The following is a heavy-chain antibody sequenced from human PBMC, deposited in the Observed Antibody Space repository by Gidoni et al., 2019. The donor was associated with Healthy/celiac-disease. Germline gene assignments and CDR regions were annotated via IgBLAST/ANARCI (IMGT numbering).Heavy chain of an antibody. CDR2: ISWNSGSI. CDR3: AKDIGGSYGPFDY. V-gene: IGHV3-9*01. Sequence: GKGLEWVSGISWNSGSIGYADSVKGRFTISRDNAKNSLYLQMNSLRAEDTALYYCAKDIGGSYGPFDYWGQGTLVTVSS. J-gene: IGHJ4*02. D-gene: IGHD1-26*01.